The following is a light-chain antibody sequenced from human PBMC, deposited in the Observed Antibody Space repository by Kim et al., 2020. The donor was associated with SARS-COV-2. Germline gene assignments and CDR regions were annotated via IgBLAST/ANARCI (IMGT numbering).Light chain of an antibody. CDR1: QGIGSN. Sequence: TSVGDRVTITGRASQGIGSNLAWYQHKPGKAPKLLIYAASTLQTEVPARFSGSGSGTDFTLTISSLQPEDFATYYCQQLDNYPFTFGPGTKVDIK. V-gene: IGKV1-9*01. CDR3: QQLDNYPFT. J-gene: IGKJ3*01. CDR2: AAS.